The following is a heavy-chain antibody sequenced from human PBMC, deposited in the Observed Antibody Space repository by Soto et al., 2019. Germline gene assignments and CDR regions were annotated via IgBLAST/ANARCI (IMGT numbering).Heavy chain of an antibody. V-gene: IGHV1-69*01. J-gene: IGHJ4*02. CDR2: NLPIFDTT. CDR3: ATGGRGYSAAPRFYFEY. D-gene: IGHD5-18*01. Sequence: QVQLVQSGDEVKKPGSSVKVSCQASGGIFSSNAISWVRQAPGQGLEWMGGNLPIFDTTHYAQKFQGRVTITADESTITAYMELSSLTSEDTALYYWATGGRGYSAAPRFYFEYWGQGTLVTVSS. CDR1: GGIFSSNA.